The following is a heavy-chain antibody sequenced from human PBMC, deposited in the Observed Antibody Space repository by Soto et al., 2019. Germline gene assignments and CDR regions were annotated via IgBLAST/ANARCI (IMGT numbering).Heavy chain of an antibody. V-gene: IGHV3-48*01. D-gene: IGHD2-15*01. Sequence: GGSLRLSCAASGFTFSSYSMNWVRQAPGKGLEWVSYISSSSSTIYYADSVKGRFTISRDNAKNSLYLQMNSLRAEDTAVYYCAYGYCSGGSCYSGPFDYWGQGTLVTVSS. J-gene: IGHJ4*02. CDR3: AYGYCSGGSCYSGPFDY. CDR2: ISSSSSTI. CDR1: GFTFSSYS.